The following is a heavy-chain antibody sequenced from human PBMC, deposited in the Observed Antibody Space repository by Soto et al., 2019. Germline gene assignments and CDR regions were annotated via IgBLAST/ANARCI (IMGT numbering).Heavy chain of an antibody. D-gene: IGHD3-3*01. CDR3: ARKYNDFWSGARVPGYFDY. CDR2: IDSSGTNT. CDR1: GFTFRSYE. V-gene: IGHV3-48*03. Sequence: GGSLRLSCAVSGFTFRSYEMNWVRQAPGKGLEWVSYIDSSGTNTYYAASVKGRFTISRDNAKNSLYLQMSSLRGEDTAVYYCARKYNDFWSGARVPGYFDYWGQGTLVTVSS. J-gene: IGHJ4*01.